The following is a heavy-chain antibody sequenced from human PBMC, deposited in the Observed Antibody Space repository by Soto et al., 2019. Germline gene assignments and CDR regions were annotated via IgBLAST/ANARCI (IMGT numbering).Heavy chain of an antibody. J-gene: IGHJ6*02. V-gene: IGHV3-21*01. CDR2: ISSSSSYI. D-gene: IGHD6-13*01. Sequence: GGSLRLSCAASGFIFTSYSMNWVRQAPGKGLEWVSSISSSSSYIYYADSVKGRFTISRDNAKNSLYLQMSSLRAEDTAVYYCARDSGSSSDYYGMDVWGQGTTVTVSS. CDR3: ARDSGSSSDYYGMDV. CDR1: GFIFTSYS.